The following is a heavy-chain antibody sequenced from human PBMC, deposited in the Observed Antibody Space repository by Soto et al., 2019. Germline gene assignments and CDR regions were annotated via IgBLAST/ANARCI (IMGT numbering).Heavy chain of an antibody. CDR1: GFSFSSYA. D-gene: IGHD3-3*01. J-gene: IGHJ4*01. V-gene: IGHV3-23*01. CDR3: AKYIDYWSGSTSHFDY. CDR2: ISGSGGGT. Sequence: EVQLLESGGGLVQPGGSLRLSCAASGFSFSSYAMTWVRQAPGKGLEWVSVISGSGGGTYYTDSVKGRFTISRDNSKNTLYLQMNSLRGEDTAVYYCAKYIDYWSGSTSHFDYCGHGTLVTVSS.